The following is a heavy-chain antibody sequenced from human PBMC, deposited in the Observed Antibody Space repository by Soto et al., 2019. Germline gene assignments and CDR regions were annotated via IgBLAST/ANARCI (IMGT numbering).Heavy chain of an antibody. V-gene: IGHV4-30-2*06. CDR2: TYHNGNT. CDR1: GDSISSGGYS. D-gene: IGHD3-22*01. Sequence: QLQLRESGSGLVKPSQTLSLTCAVSGDSISSGGYSWNWIRQSPGKGLEWIGYTYHNGNTNYNPSLKSRATISLDRSQNEFSLKLTSVTAADTAVYFCARGRDYYDSSGYYGGYGLDVWGQGTTVTVSS. CDR3: ARGRDYYDSSGYYGGYGLDV. J-gene: IGHJ6*02.